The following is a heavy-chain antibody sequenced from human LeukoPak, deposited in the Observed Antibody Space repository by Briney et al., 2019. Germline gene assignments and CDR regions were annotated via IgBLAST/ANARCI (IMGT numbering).Heavy chain of an antibody. CDR2: IYPGDSDT. Sequence: GESLKISCKGSGYSFTSYWIGWVRQMPGKGLEWMGMIYPGDSDTRYSPSFQGQVTISADKSISTAYLQWSSLKASDTAMYYCARLSDQDIVVVPAAPLDYWGQGTLVTVSS. J-gene: IGHJ4*02. D-gene: IGHD2-2*01. CDR1: GYSFTSYW. CDR3: ARLSDQDIVVVPAAPLDY. V-gene: IGHV5-51*01.